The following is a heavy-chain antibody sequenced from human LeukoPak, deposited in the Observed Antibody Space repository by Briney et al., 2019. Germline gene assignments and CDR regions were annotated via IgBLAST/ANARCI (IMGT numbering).Heavy chain of an antibody. Sequence: GGSLRLSCAASGFTFSSYAMSWVRQAPGKGLEWVSAISGSGGSTYYADSVKGRFAISRDNSKNTLYLQMNSLRAEDTAVYYCAKDLWFGETPPDYWGQGTLVTVSS. D-gene: IGHD3-10*01. V-gene: IGHV3-23*01. CDR3: AKDLWFGETPPDY. CDR2: ISGSGGST. CDR1: GFTFSSYA. J-gene: IGHJ4*02.